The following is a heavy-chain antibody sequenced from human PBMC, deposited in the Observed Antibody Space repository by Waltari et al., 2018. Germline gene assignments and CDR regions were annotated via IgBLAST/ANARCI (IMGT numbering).Heavy chain of an antibody. CDR2: ISGSGGST. D-gene: IGHD3-3*01. CDR3: AKDGRGYYDFWSGYSDWFDP. J-gene: IGHJ5*02. V-gene: IGHV3-23*01. Sequence: EVQLLESGGGLVQPGGSLRLSCAASGFTFSSDALSWFRQAPGKGLEGVSAISGSGGSTYYADSVKVRFTISRDNSKNTLYLQMNSLRAEDTALYYCAKDGRGYYDFWSGYSDWFDPWGQGTLVTVSS. CDR1: GFTFSSDA.